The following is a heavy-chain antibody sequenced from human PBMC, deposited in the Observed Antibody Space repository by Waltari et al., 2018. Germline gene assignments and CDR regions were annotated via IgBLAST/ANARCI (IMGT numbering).Heavy chain of an antibody. J-gene: IGHJ1*01. CDR2: ISTNTGNP. Sequence: QVQLVQSGAEVKKPGSSVRVSCKASGGAGSAYEIRWGREAPGQGLEWMGWISTNTGNPRNAQGFTGRVVFSLDTSVSTAYLQINSLRVEDTGVYYCAIGPPDHATRNEYFHLWGQGTLVTVSS. V-gene: IGHV7-4-1*02. CDR1: GGAGSAYE. CDR3: AIGPPDHATRNEYFHL. D-gene: IGHD2-2*01.